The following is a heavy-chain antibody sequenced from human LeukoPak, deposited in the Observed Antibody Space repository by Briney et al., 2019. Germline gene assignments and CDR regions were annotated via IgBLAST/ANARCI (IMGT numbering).Heavy chain of an antibody. D-gene: IGHD6-19*01. CDR1: GFTFSSYS. V-gene: IGHV3-48*02. CDR3: ARGSVPGWPDFDY. J-gene: IGHJ4*02. Sequence: GGSLRLSCAASGFTFSSYSMNWVRQAPGKGLEWVSYISSSSSTIYYADSVKGRFTISRDNAKISLYLQMNSLRDEDTAVYYCARGSVPGWPDFDYWGQGTLVTVSS. CDR2: ISSSSSTI.